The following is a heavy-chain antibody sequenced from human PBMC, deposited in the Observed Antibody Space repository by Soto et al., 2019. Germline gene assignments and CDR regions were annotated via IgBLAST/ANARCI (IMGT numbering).Heavy chain of an antibody. CDR2: INPNSGAT. V-gene: IGHV1-2*02. D-gene: IGHD2-15*01. J-gene: IGHJ5*02. CDR1: GYTFTGYF. Sequence: ASLKVSCKAFGYTFTGYFMHWVRQALGQGLEWMGWINPNSGATKYAKKFQGRVTLSRATTIRTAYMALSGLRSVDTAVYYSARGGGNILGLVPWGQGTLVTVSS. CDR3: ARGGGNILGLVP.